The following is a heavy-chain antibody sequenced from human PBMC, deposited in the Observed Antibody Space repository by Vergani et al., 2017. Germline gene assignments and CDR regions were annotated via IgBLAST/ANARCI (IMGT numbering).Heavy chain of an antibody. J-gene: IGHJ4*02. CDR1: GGSISSYY. D-gene: IGHD3-10*01. V-gene: IGHV4-4*07. CDR2: IYSGGST. CDR3: ARTLLVRGVSHFDY. Sequence: QVQLQESGPGLVKPSETLSLTCTVSGGSISSYYWNWIRQPAGKGLEWIGRIYSGGSTNYNPSLKSRVTMSVDTSKNQFSLKLSSVTAADTAVYYCARTLLVRGVSHFDYWGQGTLVTVSS.